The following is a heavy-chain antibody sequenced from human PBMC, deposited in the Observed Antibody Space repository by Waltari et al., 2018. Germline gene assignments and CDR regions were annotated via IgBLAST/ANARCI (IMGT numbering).Heavy chain of an antibody. D-gene: IGHD1-26*01. J-gene: IGHJ4*02. CDR2: IIPILGIA. Sequence: QVQLVQSGAEVKKPGSSVKVSCKASGGTFSSYAIRWVRQAPGQGLEWMGGIIPILGIANYAQKFQGRVTITADESTSTAYMELSSLRSEDTAVYYCARERSSGSYYDYWGQGTLVTVSS. CDR1: GGTFSSYA. V-gene: IGHV1-69*04. CDR3: ARERSSGSYYDY.